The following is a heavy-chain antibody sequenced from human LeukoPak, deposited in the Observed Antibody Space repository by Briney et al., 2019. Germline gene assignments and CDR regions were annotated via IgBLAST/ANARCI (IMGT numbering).Heavy chain of an antibody. CDR2: PIFGTA. V-gene: IGHV1-69*01. D-gene: IGHD6-13*01. CDR3: ARERYSSSWYSPTYFDY. Sequence: PIFGTANYAQKFQGRVTITADESTSTAYMELSSLRSEDTAVYYCARERYSSSWYSPTYFDYWGQGTLVTVSS. J-gene: IGHJ4*02.